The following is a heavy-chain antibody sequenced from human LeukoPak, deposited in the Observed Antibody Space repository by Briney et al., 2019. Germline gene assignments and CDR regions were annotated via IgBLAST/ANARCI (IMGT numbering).Heavy chain of an antibody. D-gene: IGHD3-9*01. J-gene: IGHJ6*03. CDR1: GFTFSSYS. CDR2: ISSSSSTI. CDR3: ARSARYFDWLSPTDYYMDV. Sequence: GGSLRLSCAASGFTFSSYSMNWVRQAPGKGLEWVPYISSSSSTIYYADSVKGRFTISRDNAKNSLYLQMNSLRAEDTAVYYCARSARYFDWLSPTDYYMDVWGKGTTVTVSS. V-gene: IGHV3-48*04.